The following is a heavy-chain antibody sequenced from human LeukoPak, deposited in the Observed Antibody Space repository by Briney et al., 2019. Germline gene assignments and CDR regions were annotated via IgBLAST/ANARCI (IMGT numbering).Heavy chain of an antibody. D-gene: IGHD6-13*01. V-gene: IGHV4-34*01. Sequence: SETLSLTCAVYGGSFSGYYWSWIRQPPGKGLEWIGEINHSGSTNYNPSLKSRVTISVDTSKNQFSLKLSSVTAADTAVYYCAIWASSWYWKYWGQGTLVTVSS. CDR1: GGSFSGYY. CDR3: AIWASSWYWKY. CDR2: INHSGST. J-gene: IGHJ4*02.